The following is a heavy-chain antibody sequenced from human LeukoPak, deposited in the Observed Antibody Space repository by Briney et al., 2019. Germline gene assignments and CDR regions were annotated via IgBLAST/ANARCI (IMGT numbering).Heavy chain of an antibody. Sequence: GESLMISCKGSGYSFSSYWIGWVRQMPGKGLEWMGIIYPGDSDTRYSPSFQGQVTISADKYVSTAYLQWSSLKASDTAMYYCARHRGGNYYDASDYWGQGTLVTVSS. CDR1: GYSFSSYW. CDR2: IYPGDSDT. V-gene: IGHV5-51*01. J-gene: IGHJ4*02. D-gene: IGHD2-21*01. CDR3: ARHRGGNYYDASDY.